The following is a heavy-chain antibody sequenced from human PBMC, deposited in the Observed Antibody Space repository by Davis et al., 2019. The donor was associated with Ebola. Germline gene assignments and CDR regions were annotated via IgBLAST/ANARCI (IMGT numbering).Heavy chain of an antibody. J-gene: IGHJ6*02. CDR1: GDSISSSNW. CDR3: ARGGSGGYGMDV. V-gene: IGHV4-4*02. D-gene: IGHD3-10*01. CDR2: ISQSGST. Sequence: SETLSLTCAASGDSISSSNWWSWVRQPPGKGLEWIGEISQSGSTNYNPSLKSRVTISVDTSKNQFSLKLSSVTAADTAVYYCARGGSGGYGMDVWGQGTTVTVSS.